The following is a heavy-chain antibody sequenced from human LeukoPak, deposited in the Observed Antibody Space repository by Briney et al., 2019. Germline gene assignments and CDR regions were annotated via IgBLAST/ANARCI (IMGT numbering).Heavy chain of an antibody. J-gene: IGHJ4*02. Sequence: SETLSLTCTISGGSISSISYYWGWIRQPPGKGLEWIGSIYYTGSTYYNPSLKSRVTVSVDTSKNQFSLRLSSVTAADTAVYYCAREQLALDYWGQGTLVTVSS. CDR2: IYYTGST. V-gene: IGHV4-39*02. D-gene: IGHD6-13*01. CDR3: AREQLALDY. CDR1: GGSISSISYY.